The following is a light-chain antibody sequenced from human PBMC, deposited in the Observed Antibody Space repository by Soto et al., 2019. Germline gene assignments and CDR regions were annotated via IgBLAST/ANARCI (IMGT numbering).Light chain of an antibody. J-gene: IGLJ2*01. CDR1: SSDVGGYNY. CDR3: ASFTRSVTVV. CDR2: DVN. Sequence: QSVLTQPASVSGSPGQSINISCAGTSSDVGGYNYVSWYQQHPGKVPRLIISDVNKRPSGVSDRFSGSKSGNTASLTISGLQAEDEADYYCASFTRSVTVVFGGGTKLTVL. V-gene: IGLV2-14*03.